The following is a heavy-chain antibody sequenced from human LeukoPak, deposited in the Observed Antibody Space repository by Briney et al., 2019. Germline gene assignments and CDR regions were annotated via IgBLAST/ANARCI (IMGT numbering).Heavy chain of an antibody. CDR1: GGSISSGSYY. V-gene: IGHV4-61*02. J-gene: IGHJ6*03. CDR3: ARYGYSSSSPFYYYYYYMDV. D-gene: IGHD6-6*01. Sequence: PSQTLSLTCTVSGGSISSGSYYWSWIRQPAGKGLEWIGRIYTSGSTNYNPSLKSRVTISVDTSKNQFSLKLSSVTAADTAVYYCARYGYSSSSPFYYYYYYMDVWGKGTTVTVSS. CDR2: IYTSGST.